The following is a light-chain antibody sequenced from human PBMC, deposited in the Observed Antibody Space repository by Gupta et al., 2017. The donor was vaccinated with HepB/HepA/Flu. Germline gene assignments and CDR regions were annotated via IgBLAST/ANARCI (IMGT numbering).Light chain of an antibody. Sequence: QTALTQPASVSGSPGQALTISCTGTRSAVGGYNYVSWYQQHPGKAPKFMIYDVSNRPSGVSNRFSGSKSGNTASLTISGLQAEDEADYYCSSYRSSSTTVGVFGTGTKVTVL. J-gene: IGLJ1*01. CDR3: SSYRSSSTTVGV. V-gene: IGLV2-14*01. CDR2: DVS. CDR1: RSAVGGYNY.